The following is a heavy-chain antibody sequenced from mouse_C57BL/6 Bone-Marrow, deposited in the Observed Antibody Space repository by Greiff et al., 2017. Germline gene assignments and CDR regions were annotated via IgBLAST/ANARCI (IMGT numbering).Heavy chain of an antibody. Sequence: VKVVESGAELARPGASVKLSCKASGYTFTSYGISWVKQRTGQGLEWIGEIYPRSGNTYYNEKFKGKATLTADKSSSTAYMELRSLTSEDSAVYFCARGYYYGTPFAYWGQGTLVTVSA. CDR1: GYTFTSYG. J-gene: IGHJ3*01. V-gene: IGHV1-81*01. CDR2: IYPRSGNT. D-gene: IGHD1-1*01. CDR3: ARGYYYGTPFAY.